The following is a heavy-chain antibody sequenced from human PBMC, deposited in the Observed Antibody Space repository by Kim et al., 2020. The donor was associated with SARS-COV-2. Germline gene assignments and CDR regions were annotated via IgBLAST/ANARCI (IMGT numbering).Heavy chain of an antibody. CDR3: ACNVGSTPDYYFDY. Sequence: YNPSLKSRVTISGDTSKNQFSLNMRSVTAADTAVYYCACNVGSTPDYYFDYWGRGALVTVSS. D-gene: IGHD1-26*01. J-gene: IGHJ4*02. V-gene: IGHV4-39*07.